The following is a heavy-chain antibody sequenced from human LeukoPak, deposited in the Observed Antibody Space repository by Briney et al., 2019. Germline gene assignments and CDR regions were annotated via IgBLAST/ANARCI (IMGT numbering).Heavy chain of an antibody. V-gene: IGHV1-18*01. J-gene: IGHJ4*02. CDR2: ISAYNGNT. D-gene: IGHD4-17*01. Sequence: GASVKVSCKASGYTFTSYGISWVRQAPGQGLEWMGWISAYNGNTNYAQKLQGRVTMTTDTSTSTAYMELRSLRSDDTAVYYCARDNYLGVYGDYRPVDYWGQGTLVTVSS. CDR1: GYTFTSYG. CDR3: ARDNYLGVYGDYRPVDY.